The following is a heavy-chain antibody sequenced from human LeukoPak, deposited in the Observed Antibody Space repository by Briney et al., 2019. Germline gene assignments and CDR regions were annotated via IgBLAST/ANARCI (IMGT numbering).Heavy chain of an antibody. J-gene: IGHJ4*02. Sequence: PGGSLRLSCAASGFTFSSYGMHWVRQAPGKGLEWVAVIWYDGSNKYYADSVKGRFTISRDNSKNTLYLQMNSLRAEDTAVYYCASSGSYYYFDYWAREPWSPSPQ. CDR1: GFTFSSYG. D-gene: IGHD1-26*01. CDR2: IWYDGSNK. CDR3: ASSGSYYYFDY. V-gene: IGHV3-33*01.